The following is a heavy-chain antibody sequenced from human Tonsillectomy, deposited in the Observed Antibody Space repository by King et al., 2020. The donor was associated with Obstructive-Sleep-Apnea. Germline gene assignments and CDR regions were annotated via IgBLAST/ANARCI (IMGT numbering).Heavy chain of an antibody. J-gene: IGHJ4*02. CDR1: GFSLTTSGVG. Sequence: ITLKESGPTLVKPTQTLTLTCTFSGFSLTTSGVGVGWIRQPPGKALGWLAPIYWDADKRYSPSLQSRLTITRDTSKNQVVLTVTNMDPVDTATYYCAHRFDGRDYWGQGILVTVSS. CDR3: AHRFDGRDY. D-gene: IGHD3-10*01. CDR2: IYWDADK. V-gene: IGHV2-5*02.